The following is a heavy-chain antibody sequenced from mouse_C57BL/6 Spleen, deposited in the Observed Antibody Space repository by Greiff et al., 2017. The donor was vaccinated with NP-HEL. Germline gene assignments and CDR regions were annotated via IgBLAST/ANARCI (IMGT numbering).Heavy chain of an antibody. D-gene: IGHD2-2*01. CDR2: INPNNGGT. V-gene: IGHV1-18*01. Sequence: EVQLQQSGPELVKPGASVKIPCKASGYTFTDYNMDWVKQSHGKSLEWIGDINPNNGGTIYNQKFKGKATLTVDKSSSTAYMELRSLTSEDTAVYYCARSKNGYDEDYFDYWGQGTTLTVSS. CDR3: ARSKNGYDEDYFDY. CDR1: GYTFTDYN. J-gene: IGHJ2*01.